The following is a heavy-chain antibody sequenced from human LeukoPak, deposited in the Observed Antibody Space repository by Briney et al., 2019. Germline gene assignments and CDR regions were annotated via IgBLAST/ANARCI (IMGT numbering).Heavy chain of an antibody. V-gene: IGHV4-39*07. CDR3: ARASLIWR. Sequence: SSETLSLTCTVSGGSISSSSYYWGWIRQPPGKGLEWIGEINHSGSTNYNPSLKSRVTISVDTSRNQFSLKLSSVTAADTAVYYCARASLIWRWGQGTLVTVSS. D-gene: IGHD3-16*01. CDR1: GGSISSSSYY. J-gene: IGHJ4*02. CDR2: INHSGST.